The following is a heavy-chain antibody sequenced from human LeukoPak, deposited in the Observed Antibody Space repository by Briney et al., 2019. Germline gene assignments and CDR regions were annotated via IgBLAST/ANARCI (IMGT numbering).Heavy chain of an antibody. CDR1: GGSISSGGYS. J-gene: IGHJ4*02. CDR2: IYYSGST. CDR3: ARVFKIGSSGYYFDY. V-gene: IGHV4-61*08. Sequence: KTSETLSLTCAVSGGSISSGGYSWSWIRQPPGKGLEWIGYIYYSGSTNYNPSLKSRVTISVDTSKNQFSLKLSSVTAADTAVYYCARVFKIGSSGYYFDYWGQGTLVTVSS. D-gene: IGHD3-22*01.